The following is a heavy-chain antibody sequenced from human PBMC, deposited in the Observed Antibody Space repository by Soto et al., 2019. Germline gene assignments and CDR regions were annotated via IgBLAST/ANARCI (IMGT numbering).Heavy chain of an antibody. J-gene: IGHJ5*02. CDR2: IVVGSGNT. CDR1: GFTFTSSA. CDR3: SADLYYYDSSGYYSNWFDT. Sequence: GASVKVSCKASGFTFTSSAVQWVRQARGQRLEWIGWIVVGSGNTNYAQKFQERVTITRDMSTSTAYMELSSLRSEDTAVYYCSADLYYYDSSGYYSNWFDTWGKGTLVTVSS. D-gene: IGHD3-22*01. V-gene: IGHV1-58*01.